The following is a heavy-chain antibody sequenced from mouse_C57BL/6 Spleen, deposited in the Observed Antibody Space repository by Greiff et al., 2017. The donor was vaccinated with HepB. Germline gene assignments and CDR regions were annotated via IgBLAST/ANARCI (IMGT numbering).Heavy chain of an antibody. CDR1: GFTFSSYA. CDR2: ISDGGSYT. V-gene: IGHV5-4*01. J-gene: IGHJ2*01. Sequence: EVQLLESGGGLVKPGGSLKLSCAASGFTFSSYAMSWVRQTPEKRLEWVATISDGGSYTYYPDNVKGRFTISRDNAKNNLYLQMSHLTSEDTAMYYCARALITTVSYFDYWGQGTTLTVSS. D-gene: IGHD1-1*01. CDR3: ARALITTVSYFDY.